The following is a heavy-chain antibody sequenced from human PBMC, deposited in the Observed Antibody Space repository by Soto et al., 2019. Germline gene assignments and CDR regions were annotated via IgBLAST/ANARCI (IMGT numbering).Heavy chain of an antibody. D-gene: IGHD3-10*01. CDR2: ISYDGSNK. V-gene: IGHV3-30*18. Sequence: GGSLRHSCAVPGVIFLGYGMHWVRQATGKGLEWVAVISYDGSNKYYADSVKGRFTISRDNSKNTLYLQMNSLRAEDTAVYYCAKDSDYYGSGSYLEYYFDYWGQGTLVTVSS. CDR1: GVIFLGYG. J-gene: IGHJ4*02. CDR3: AKDSDYYGSGSYLEYYFDY.